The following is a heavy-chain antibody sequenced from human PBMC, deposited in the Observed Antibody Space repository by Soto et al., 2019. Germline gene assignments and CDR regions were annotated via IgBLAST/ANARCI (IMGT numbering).Heavy chain of an antibody. V-gene: IGHV4-31*03. Sequence: SETLSLTCTVSGGSISSGGYYWSWIRQHPGKGLEWIGYIYYSGSTYYNPSLKSRVTISVDTSKNQFSLKLSSVTAADTAVYYCASYFWSGYWRYFDYWGQGTLVTVSS. D-gene: IGHD3-3*01. J-gene: IGHJ4*02. CDR1: GGSISSGGYY. CDR3: ASYFWSGYWRYFDY. CDR2: IYYSGST.